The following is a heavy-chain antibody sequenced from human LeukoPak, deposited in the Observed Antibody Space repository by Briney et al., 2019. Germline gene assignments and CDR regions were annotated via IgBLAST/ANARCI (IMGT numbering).Heavy chain of an antibody. CDR1: GGSISSSSYY. CDR2: IYYSGST. CDR3: ARDHGYDFWSGYYYIDY. D-gene: IGHD3-3*01. Sequence: SETLSLTCTVSGGSISSSSYYWGWIRQPPGKGLERIGSIYYSGSTYYNPSLKSRVTISVDTSKNQFSLKLSSVTAADTAVYYCARDHGYDFWSGYYYIDYWGQGTLVTVSS. V-gene: IGHV4-39*02. J-gene: IGHJ4*02.